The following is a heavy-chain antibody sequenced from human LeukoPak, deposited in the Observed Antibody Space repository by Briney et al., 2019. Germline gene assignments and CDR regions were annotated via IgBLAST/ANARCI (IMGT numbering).Heavy chain of an antibody. CDR2: IYYSGST. CDR3: ARGIADPYSFDS. CDR1: GGSISSYY. D-gene: IGHD6-13*01. Sequence: SETLSLTCTVSGGSISSYYWSWIRQPPGKGLEWIGYIYYSGSTNYNPSLKSRVTMSVDKSKSQFSLNLSSVTAADTAVYYCARGIADPYSFDSWGQGTLVTVSS. V-gene: IGHV4-59*12. J-gene: IGHJ4*02.